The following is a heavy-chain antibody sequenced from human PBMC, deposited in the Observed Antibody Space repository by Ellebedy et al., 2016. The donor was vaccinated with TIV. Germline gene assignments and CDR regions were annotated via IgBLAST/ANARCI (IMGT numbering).Heavy chain of an antibody. CDR1: RGSVSSGSYY. Sequence: SETLSLTXTVSRGSVSSGSYYWSWIRQPPGKGLEWIGYIYYSGSTKYNPSLKSRVTISVDTSKKQISLKLRSVTAADTAVYYCTRSLEDQLEAFDIWGQGQRSPSLQ. D-gene: IGHD1-1*01. J-gene: IGHJ3*02. CDR2: IYYSGST. V-gene: IGHV4-61*01. CDR3: TRSLEDQLEAFDI.